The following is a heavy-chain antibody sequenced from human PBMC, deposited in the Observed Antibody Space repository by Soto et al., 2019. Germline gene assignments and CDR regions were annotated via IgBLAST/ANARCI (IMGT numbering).Heavy chain of an antibody. J-gene: IGHJ4*02. V-gene: IGHV4-61*01. D-gene: IGHD5-18*01. CDR3: ARAFGGYSYGIFDY. CDR1: GGSVSSGSYY. CDR2: IYYSGST. Sequence: SETLSLTCTVSGGSVSSGSYYWSWIRQPPGKGLEWIGYIYYSGSTNYNPSLKSRVTISVDTSKNQFSLKLSSVTAADTAVYYCARAFGGYSYGIFDYWGQGNLVTVSS.